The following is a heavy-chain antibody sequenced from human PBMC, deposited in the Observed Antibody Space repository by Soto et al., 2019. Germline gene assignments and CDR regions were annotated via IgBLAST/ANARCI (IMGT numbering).Heavy chain of an antibody. D-gene: IGHD2-2*01. CDR1: GGTFSSYA. V-gene: IGHV1-69*01. J-gene: IGHJ6*02. CDR2: VIPIFGTA. CDR3: ARGSSLPAAMGYYYYGMDV. Sequence: QVQLVQSGAEVKKPGSSVKVSCKASGGTFSSYAISWVRQAPGQGLEWMGGVIPIFGTANYAQKFQGRVTITADESTSTTYMELRSRRSEDTDVYYCARGSSLPAAMGYYYYGMDVWGQGTTVTVSS.